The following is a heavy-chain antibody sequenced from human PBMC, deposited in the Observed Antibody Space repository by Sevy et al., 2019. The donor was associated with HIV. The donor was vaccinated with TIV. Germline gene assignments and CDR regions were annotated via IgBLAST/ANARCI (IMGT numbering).Heavy chain of an antibody. Sequence: SETLSLTCTVSGVSISSFYWRWIRQPPGKGLEWIGNIYYSGSTNYNPSLKSRVTISVDTSKNQFSLKLSSVTAADTAVYYCARSDFYDSRGSTVFDYWGQGTLVTVSS. V-gene: IGHV4-59*13. D-gene: IGHD3-22*01. CDR1: GVSISSFY. J-gene: IGHJ4*02. CDR3: ARSDFYDSRGSTVFDY. CDR2: IYYSGST.